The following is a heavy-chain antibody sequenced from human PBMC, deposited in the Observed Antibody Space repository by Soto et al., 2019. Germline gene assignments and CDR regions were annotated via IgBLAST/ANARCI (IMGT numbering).Heavy chain of an antibody. CDR3: AKDVNFDSYYFDQ. CDR2: ISHDGRQK. V-gene: IGHV3-30*04. CDR1: RFTVSSHA. D-gene: IGHD3-9*01. Sequence: GSLRLSCAASRFTVSSHAMHWVRQAPGKGLEWVAVISHDGRQKHYVDSVKGRMTLARDESDNTVYLQMNSLRPEDTAVYYCAKDVNFDSYYFDQWGQGTLGTVSS. J-gene: IGHJ4*02.